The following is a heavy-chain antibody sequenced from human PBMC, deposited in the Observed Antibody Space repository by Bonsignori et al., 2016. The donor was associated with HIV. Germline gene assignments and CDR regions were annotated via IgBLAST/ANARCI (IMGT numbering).Heavy chain of an antibody. V-gene: IGHV1-8*01. D-gene: IGHD7-27*01. Sequence: WVRQAPGQGLEWMGWMNPNSGNTGYAQKFQGRVTMTRNTSISTAYMELSSLRSEDTAVYYCASPSSTGELDIWGQGTMVTVSS. J-gene: IGHJ3*02. CDR2: MNPNSGNT. CDR3: ASPSSTGELDI.